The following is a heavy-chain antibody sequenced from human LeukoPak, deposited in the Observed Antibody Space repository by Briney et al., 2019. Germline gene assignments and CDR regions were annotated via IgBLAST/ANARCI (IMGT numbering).Heavy chain of an antibody. D-gene: IGHD2-15*01. V-gene: IGHV3-23*01. CDR2: ISGSGGST. CDR3: AKVPFGFCSGGSCSFSY. CDR1: GFTFSSYA. Sequence: PGGSLRLSCAASGFTFSSYAMSWVRQAPGKGLEWVSAISGSGGSTYYADSVKGRFTISRDNSKNTLYLQINSLRAEDTAVYYCAKVPFGFCSGGSCSFSYWGQGTLVTVSS. J-gene: IGHJ4*02.